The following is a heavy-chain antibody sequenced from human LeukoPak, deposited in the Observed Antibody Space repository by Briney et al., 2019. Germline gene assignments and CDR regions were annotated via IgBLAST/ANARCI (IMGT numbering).Heavy chain of an antibody. CDR3: ARVYSTIFGVVRNWFDP. CDR2: ISSSSYI. V-gene: IGHV3-21*01. CDR1: GFTFSSYS. D-gene: IGHD3-3*01. Sequence: GGSLRLSCAASGFTFSSYSMNWVRQAPGKGLEWVSSISSSSYIYYADSVTGRFTISRDNAKNSLYLQMNSLRAEDTAVYYCARVYSTIFGVVRNWFDPWGQGTLVTVSS. J-gene: IGHJ5*02.